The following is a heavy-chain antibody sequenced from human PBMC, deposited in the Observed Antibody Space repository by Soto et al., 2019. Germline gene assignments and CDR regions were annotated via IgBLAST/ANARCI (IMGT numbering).Heavy chain of an antibody. CDR1: EDTFRNYA. CDR2: IIPIFGTA. CDR3: ASTKYDSIAYYYWYLRL. J-gene: IGHJ2*01. Sequence: QVEPVQSGAEVKKPGSSVKVSCQASEDTFRNYAISWVRQAPGQGLEWMGGIIPIFGTANYAQKFPGRVTITAVISANTVYLEQSSVRSEDTAVYYCASTKYDSIAYYYWYLRLWGRCTLVTVS. D-gene: IGHD3-22*01. V-gene: IGHV1-69*06.